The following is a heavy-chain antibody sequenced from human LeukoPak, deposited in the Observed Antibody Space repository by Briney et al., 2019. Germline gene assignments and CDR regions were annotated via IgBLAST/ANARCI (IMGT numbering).Heavy chain of an antibody. D-gene: IGHD2-15*01. J-gene: IGHJ4*02. CDR1: GGSISSYY. CDR3: ARGRDIVVVVAATTFDY. Sequence: PSETLSLTCTVSGGSISSYYWSWIRQTPGKGLEWIGYIYYSGSTSHNPSLKSRVTISVDTSKNQFSLKLSSVTAADTAVYYCARGRDIVVVVAATTFDYWGQGTLVTVSS. V-gene: IGHV4-59*01. CDR2: IYYSGST.